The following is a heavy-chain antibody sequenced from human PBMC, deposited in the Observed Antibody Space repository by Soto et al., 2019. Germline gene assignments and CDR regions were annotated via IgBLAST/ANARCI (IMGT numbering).Heavy chain of an antibody. CDR2: IYHSGST. V-gene: IGHV4-4*02. CDR3: ARSPYSTGWYKINRPYFDY. CDR1: GGSISSSNW. J-gene: IGHJ4*02. Sequence: QVQLQESGPGLVKPSGTLSLTCAVSGGSISSSNWWSWVRQPPGKGLEWIGEIYHSGSTNYNPSLKSRVTISVDKSKNQCSLKLSSLTAADTAVYYFARSPYSTGWYKINRPYFDYWGQGTLVTVSS. D-gene: IGHD6-19*01.